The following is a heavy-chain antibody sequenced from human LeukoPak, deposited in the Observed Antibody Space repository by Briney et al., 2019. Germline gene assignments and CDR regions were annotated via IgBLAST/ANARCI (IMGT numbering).Heavy chain of an antibody. CDR1: GGTFSSYA. V-gene: IGHV1-69*06. CDR2: IIPIFGTA. D-gene: IGHD6-13*01. J-gene: IGHJ6*04. CDR3: ARGIAAAGPLYYYYYGMDV. Sequence: SVKVSCKASGGTFSSYAIGWVRQAPGQGLEWMGGIIPIFGTANYAQEFQGRVTITADKSTSTAYMELSSLRSEDTAVYYCARGIAAAGPLYYYYYGMDVWGKGTTVTVSS.